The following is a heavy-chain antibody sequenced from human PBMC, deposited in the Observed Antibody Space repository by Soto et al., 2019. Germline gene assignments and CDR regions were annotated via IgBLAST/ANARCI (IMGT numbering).Heavy chain of an antibody. D-gene: IGHD2-2*01. J-gene: IGHJ4*02. Sequence: EVQLLESGGGLVQPGGSLRLSCAASGFTFSSYAMSWVRQAPGKGLEWVSAISGSGGSTYYADSVKGRFTISRDNSKNTLSLQMNSLRAEDTAVYYCAKGRSDIVVVPAAMGVNYWGQGTLVTVSS. V-gene: IGHV3-23*01. CDR3: AKGRSDIVVVPAAMGVNY. CDR2: ISGSGGST. CDR1: GFTFSSYA.